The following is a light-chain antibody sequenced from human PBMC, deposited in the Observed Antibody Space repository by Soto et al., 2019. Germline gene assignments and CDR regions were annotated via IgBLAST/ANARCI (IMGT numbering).Light chain of an antibody. Sequence: EIVMTQSPATPSVSPGERATLSCRASQSVSSYSAWYQQKPGRAPRLLIYDASNRATGIPARFSGSGSGTDFTLTISSLEPEDFAVYYCQQRSNWPPTFGPGTKVDI. CDR2: DAS. CDR3: QQRSNWPPT. J-gene: IGKJ3*01. CDR1: QSVSSY. V-gene: IGKV3-11*01.